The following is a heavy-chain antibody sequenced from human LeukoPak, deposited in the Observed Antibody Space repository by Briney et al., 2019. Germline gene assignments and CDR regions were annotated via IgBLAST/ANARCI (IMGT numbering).Heavy chain of an antibody. J-gene: IGHJ4*02. Sequence: GGSLRLSCAASGFTFDDYGMNWVRQPPGQGLVWVARITSDGTSTSYAESVKGRFTISRDNAKNTLYLQMNSLRAEDTAVYYCARDWYHAIDYWGQGTLVTVSS. CDR3: ARDWYHAIDY. V-gene: IGHV3-74*03. D-gene: IGHD2-2*01. CDR1: GFTFDDYG. CDR2: ITSDGTST.